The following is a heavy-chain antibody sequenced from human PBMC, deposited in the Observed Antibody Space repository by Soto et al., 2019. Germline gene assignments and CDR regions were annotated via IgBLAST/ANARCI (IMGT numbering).Heavy chain of an antibody. V-gene: IGHV4-31*03. Sequence: QVQLQESGPGLVKPSQTLSLTCTVSGGSISSGGYYWSWIRQHPGKGLEWIGYIYYSGSTYYNPSLKSRVIISVDTSKNQFYLKLSSVTAADPAVYYCARDRRTIQDYSPRRDYFYYYGMDVWGQGTTVTVSS. D-gene: IGHD4-4*01. CDR1: GGSISSGGYY. J-gene: IGHJ6*02. CDR3: ARDRRTIQDYSPRRDYFYYYGMDV. CDR2: IYYSGST.